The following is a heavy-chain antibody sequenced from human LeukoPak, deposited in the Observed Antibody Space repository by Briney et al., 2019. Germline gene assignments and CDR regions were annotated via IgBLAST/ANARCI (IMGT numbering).Heavy chain of an antibody. CDR1: GYTFTSYG. CDR3: ARDRYSSGWYYFDY. CDR2: ISAYNGNT. Sequence: GASVKVSCKASGYTFTSYGISWVRQASGQGLEWMGWISAYNGNTNYAQKLQGRVTMTTDTSTSTAYMELRSLRSDDTAVYYCARDRYSSGWYYFDYWGQGTPVTVSS. V-gene: IGHV1-18*01. D-gene: IGHD6-19*01. J-gene: IGHJ4*02.